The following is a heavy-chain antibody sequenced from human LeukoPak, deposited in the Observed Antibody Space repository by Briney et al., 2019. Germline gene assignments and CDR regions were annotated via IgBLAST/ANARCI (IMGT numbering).Heavy chain of an antibody. CDR2: ISYDGSNK. J-gene: IGHJ3*02. CDR1: GFTFSSYG. Sequence: GRSLRLSCAASGFTFSSYGMHWVRQAPGKGLEWVAVISYDGSNKYYADSVKGRFTISRDNSKNTLYLQMNSLRAEDTAVYYCAKIPRSFGFQRTNDAFDIWGQGTMVTVSS. CDR3: AKIPRSFGFQRTNDAFDI. V-gene: IGHV3-30*18. D-gene: IGHD3-16*01.